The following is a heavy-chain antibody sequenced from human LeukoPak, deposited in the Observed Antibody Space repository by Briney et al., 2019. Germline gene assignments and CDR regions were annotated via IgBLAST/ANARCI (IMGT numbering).Heavy chain of an antibody. V-gene: IGHV4-59*01. CDR2: IYYSGST. Sequence: SATLSLTCTVSGGSISSYYWSWIRQPPGKGLEWIGYIYYSGSTNYNPSLKSRVTISVDTSKNQFSLKLSSVTAADTAVYYCARGLWSGEPAANIWGQGTLVTVSS. D-gene: IGHD3-10*01. CDR3: ARGLWSGEPAANI. J-gene: IGHJ4*02. CDR1: GGSISSYY.